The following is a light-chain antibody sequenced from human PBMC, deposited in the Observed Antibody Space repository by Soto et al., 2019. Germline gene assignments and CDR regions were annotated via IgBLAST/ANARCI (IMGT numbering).Light chain of an antibody. CDR2: DVN. Sequence: QPMLTQPASVSGSPGQSITISCTGTSSDIGAYNFVSWYQQHPGKAPKLMLYDVNIRPSGVSNRFSGSKSGNTASLTISGLQAEDEADYYCTSWTTSTTMIFGGGTKLTVL. CDR1: SSDIGAYNF. V-gene: IGLV2-14*03. J-gene: IGLJ2*01. CDR3: TSWTTSTTMI.